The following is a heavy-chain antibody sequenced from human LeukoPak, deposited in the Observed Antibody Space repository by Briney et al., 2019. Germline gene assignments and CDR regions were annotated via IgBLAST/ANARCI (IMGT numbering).Heavy chain of an antibody. CDR2: IIPIFGTA. J-gene: IGHJ3*02. Sequence: ASVKLSCKASGVTFSSYAISWVRQAPGQGLEWMGGIIPIFGTANYAQKFQGRVTIIADESTSTGYMEVSSLRSEDTAVYYCARTRSKQQLDDAFDIWGQGTMVTVSS. CDR3: ARTRSKQQLDDAFDI. CDR1: GVTFSSYA. D-gene: IGHD6-13*01. V-gene: IGHV1-69*13.